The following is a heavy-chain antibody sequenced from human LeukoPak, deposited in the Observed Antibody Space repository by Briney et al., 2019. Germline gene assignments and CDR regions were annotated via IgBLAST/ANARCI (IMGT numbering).Heavy chain of an antibody. CDR2: IYYSGST. V-gene: IGHV4-59*01. Sequence: PSETLSLTCTVSGGSISSYYWSWIRQPPGKGLEWIGYIYYSGSTNYNPSLKSRVTISVDTSKNQFSLKLSSVTAADTAVYYCARGPPAIGGPGRPFDYWGQGTLVTVSS. CDR3: ARGPPAIGGPGRPFDY. D-gene: IGHD3-10*01. CDR1: GGSISSYY. J-gene: IGHJ4*02.